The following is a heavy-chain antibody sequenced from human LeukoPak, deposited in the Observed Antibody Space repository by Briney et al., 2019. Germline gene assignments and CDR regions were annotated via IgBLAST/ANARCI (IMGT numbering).Heavy chain of an antibody. D-gene: IGHD4-11*01. CDR3: ARRLVSAGSKTGGAFDI. CDR1: GGSISSSSYY. CDR2: IYYSGST. V-gene: IGHV4-39*07. J-gene: IGHJ3*02. Sequence: SETLSLTCTVSGGSISSSSYYWGWIRQPPGKGLEWIGSIYYSGSTNYNPSLKSRVTISVDTSKNQFSLKLSSVTAADTAVYYCARRLVSAGSKTGGAFDIWGQGTMVTVSS.